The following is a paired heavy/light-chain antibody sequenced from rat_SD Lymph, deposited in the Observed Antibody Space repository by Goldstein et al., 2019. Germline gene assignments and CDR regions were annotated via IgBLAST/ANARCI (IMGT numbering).Light chain of an antibody. V-gene: IGKV4S7*01. CDR2: DTS. Sequence: EIVLTQSPTTIAASPGEKVTITCRASSSVSYMYWYQQKPGASPKPWIYDTSKLASGVPNRFSGSGSGTSYSLTINTMETEDAATYYCQQWSSTPPMGTFGAGTKLELK. CDR3: QQWSSTPPMGT. CDR1: SSVSY. J-gene: IGKJ2-2*01.
Heavy chain of an antibody. V-gene: IGHV8-25*01. D-gene: IGHD1-9*01. CDR2: IDWDDDK. Sequence: QVTLKESGPGILQPSQALSLTCTFSGFSLSTYGMRVSWIRQPSGKGLEWLATIDWDDDKYYNPSLKSRLTVSKDTSNNQAFLKITSMDSADTATYYCAWSRHTTGIPHWFAYWGQGTLVTVSS. CDR1: GFSLSTYGMR. J-gene: IGHJ3*01. CDR3: AWSRHTTGIPHWFAY.